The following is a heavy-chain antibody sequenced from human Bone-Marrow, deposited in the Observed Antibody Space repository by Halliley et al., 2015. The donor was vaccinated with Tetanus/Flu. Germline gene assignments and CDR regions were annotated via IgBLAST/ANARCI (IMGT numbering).Heavy chain of an antibody. CDR2: ISGSGSTT. J-gene: IGHJ3*02. V-gene: IGHV3-23*01. Sequence: SLRLSCAASGFTFSSYAMSWVRQAPGKGLEWVSAISGSGSTTHYADSVKGRFTTSRDNSKNTLHLQMNSLRGEDTAIYYCAKDLWFWQQVPQGAFHIWGQGTMVTVSS. CDR1: GFTFSSYA. CDR3: AKDLWFWQQVPQGAFHI. D-gene: IGHD3-10*01.